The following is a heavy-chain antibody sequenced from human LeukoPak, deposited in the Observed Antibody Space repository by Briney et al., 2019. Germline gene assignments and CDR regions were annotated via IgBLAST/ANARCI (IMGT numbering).Heavy chain of an antibody. J-gene: IGHJ5*02. D-gene: IGHD2-2*01. V-gene: IGHV1-2*02. CDR2: INPNSGGT. Sequence: ASVKVSCRASGYTFTGYYMHWVRQAPGQGLEWMGWINPNSGGTNYAQKFQGRVTMTRDTSISTAYMELSRLRSDDTAVYYCARSWDIVVVPAAKEVWFDPWGQGILVTVSS. CDR3: ARSWDIVVVPAAKEVWFDP. CDR1: GYTFTGYY.